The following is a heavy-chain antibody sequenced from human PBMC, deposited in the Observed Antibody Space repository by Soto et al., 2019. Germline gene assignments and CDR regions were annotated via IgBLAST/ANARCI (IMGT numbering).Heavy chain of an antibody. CDR2: IIPIFGTA. CDR3: ASSGHIVVVVAVH. J-gene: IGHJ4*02. Sequence: VKVSCKASGGTFSSYAISWVRQAPGQGLEWMGGIIPIFGTANYAQKFQGRVTITADESTSTAYMELSSLRSEDTAVYYCASSGHIVVVVAVHWGQGTLVTVSS. CDR1: GGTFSSYA. D-gene: IGHD2-15*01. V-gene: IGHV1-69*13.